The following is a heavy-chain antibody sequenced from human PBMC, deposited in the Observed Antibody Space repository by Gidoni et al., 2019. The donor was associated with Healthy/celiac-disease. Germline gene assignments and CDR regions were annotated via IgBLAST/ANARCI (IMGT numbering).Heavy chain of an antibody. V-gene: IGHV1-2*04. CDR3: ARDYHGGPGAMGY. CDR1: GYTFTGYY. CDR2: INPNSGGT. D-gene: IGHD4-17*01. J-gene: IGHJ4*02. Sequence: QVQLVQSGAEVKKPGASVKGSCKASGYTFTGYYMHWVRQAPGPGLEWMGWINPNSGGTNYAQKFQGWVTMTRDTSISTAYMELSRLRSDDTAVYYCARDYHGGPGAMGYWGQGTLVTVSS.